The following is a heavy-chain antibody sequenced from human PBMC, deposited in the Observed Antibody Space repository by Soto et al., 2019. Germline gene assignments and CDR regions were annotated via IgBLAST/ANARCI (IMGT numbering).Heavy chain of an antibody. J-gene: IGHJ4*02. CDR1: GFTFSSYG. CDR2: IWYDGSNK. Sequence: GGSLRLSCAASGFTFSSYGMHWVRQAPGKGLEWVAVIWYDGSNKYYADSVKGRFTISRDNSKNTLYLQMNSLRAEDTAVYYCARDLPGYYDSSGYSGLWGQGTLVTVSS. V-gene: IGHV3-33*01. CDR3: ARDLPGYYDSSGYSGL. D-gene: IGHD3-22*01.